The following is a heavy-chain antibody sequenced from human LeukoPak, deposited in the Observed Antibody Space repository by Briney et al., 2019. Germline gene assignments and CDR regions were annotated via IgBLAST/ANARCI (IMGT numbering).Heavy chain of an antibody. CDR3: ARDLLFFSGYDDY. CDR2: IKQDGSEK. CDR1: GFTLCSHW. D-gene: IGHD2-21*02. J-gene: IGHJ4*02. Sequence: PGGSLRLSCAASGFTLCSHWMSWVRPAPGKGLEWVANIKQDGSEKYYVDPVTGRFTISRDNAKNSLYLQMNSLRAEDTAVYYCARDLLFFSGYDDYWGQGTLVTVSS. V-gene: IGHV3-7*03.